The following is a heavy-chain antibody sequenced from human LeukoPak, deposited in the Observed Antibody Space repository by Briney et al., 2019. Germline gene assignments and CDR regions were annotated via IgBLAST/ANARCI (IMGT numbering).Heavy chain of an antibody. V-gene: IGHV3-64*01. Sequence: GGSLRLSCAASGFTFSSYVMHWVRQAPGKGLEYVSAISSNGGSTYYANSVKGRFTISRDNSKNTLYLQMGSLRAEDMAVYYCARDAPSGSYYMILRYWGQGTLVTVSS. CDR2: ISSNGGST. J-gene: IGHJ4*02. CDR3: ARDAPSGSYYMILRY. D-gene: IGHD1-26*01. CDR1: GFTFSSYV.